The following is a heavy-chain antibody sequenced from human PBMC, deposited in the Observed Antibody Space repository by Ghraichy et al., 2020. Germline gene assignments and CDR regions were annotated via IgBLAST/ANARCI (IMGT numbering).Heavy chain of an antibody. CDR2: ITSSGRTI. CDR3: ARGSTVVRFFYYDGMDV. CDR1: GFTISSYT. Sequence: SCVGSGFTISSYTMNWVRQSPGEGLEWVSYITSSGRTIFYADSVKGRFTISRDNAQNSLYLQMNSLRDEDTAVYYCARGSTVVRFFYYDGMDVWGQGTTVTVSS. D-gene: IGHD4-23*01. V-gene: IGHV3-48*02. J-gene: IGHJ6*02.